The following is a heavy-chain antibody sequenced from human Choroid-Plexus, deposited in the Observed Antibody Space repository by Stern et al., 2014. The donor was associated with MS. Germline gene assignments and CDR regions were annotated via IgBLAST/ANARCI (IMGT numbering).Heavy chain of an antibody. Sequence: QVQLVQSGAEVKKPGASVKVSCKTSGYIFTGYYIHWVRQAPGQGLEWMAWINPNTGGTKYAQKFQGRVTMSRDTSISTAYVELSSLTSDDTAVYYCARDQRGITICGGVTDY. J-gene: IGHJ4*01. CDR1: GYIFTGYY. CDR3: ARDQRGITICGGVTDY. CDR2: INPNTGGT. D-gene: IGHD3-3*01. V-gene: IGHV1-2*02.